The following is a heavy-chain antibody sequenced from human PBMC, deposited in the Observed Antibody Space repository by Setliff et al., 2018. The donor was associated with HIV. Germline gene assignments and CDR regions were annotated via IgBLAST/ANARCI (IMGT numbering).Heavy chain of an antibody. CDR2: ISHSGRT. V-gene: IGHV4-34*01. CDR3: ARAFEGYCSGASCHWLDS. D-gene: IGHD2-15*01. CDR1: GGSLTDYD. Sequence: SETLSLTCAVYGGSLTDYDWTWIRQTPAKGLEWIGEISHSGRTNYNPSLKTRLIISRDTSKNQFSLRLSSGTVADTAIYYCARAFEGYCSGASCHWLDSWGQGTQVTVSS. J-gene: IGHJ5*01.